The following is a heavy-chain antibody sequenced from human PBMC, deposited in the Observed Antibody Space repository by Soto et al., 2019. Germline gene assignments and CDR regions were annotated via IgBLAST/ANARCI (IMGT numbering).Heavy chain of an antibody. D-gene: IGHD6-19*01. CDR2: VHPSGST. J-gene: IGHJ5*02. CDR1: SASLGDHY. Sequence: SETLSLTCAVFSASLGDHYWAWIRQSPDKGLEWIGEVHPSGSTDYNPSLKSRLTLSLDTSKNQFSLKLSSVTAADTAVYYCARHRLGVAVTVTGWFDPWGQGTLVT. CDR3: ARHRLGVAVTVTGWFDP. V-gene: IGHV4-34*01.